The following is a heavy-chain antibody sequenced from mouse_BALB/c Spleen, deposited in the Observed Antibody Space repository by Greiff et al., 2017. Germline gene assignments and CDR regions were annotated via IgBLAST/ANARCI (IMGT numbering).Heavy chain of an antibody. CDR1: GFTFSSYG. J-gene: IGHJ4*01. CDR2: ISSGGSYT. CDR3: ARRSPSYYAMDY. Sequence: EVKLVESGGDLVKPGGSLKLSCAASGFTFSSYGMSWVRQTPDKRLEWVATISSGGSYTYYPDSVKGRFTISRDNAKNTLYLQMSSLKSEDTAMYYCARRSPSYYAMDYWGQGTSVTVSS. V-gene: IGHV5-6*02.